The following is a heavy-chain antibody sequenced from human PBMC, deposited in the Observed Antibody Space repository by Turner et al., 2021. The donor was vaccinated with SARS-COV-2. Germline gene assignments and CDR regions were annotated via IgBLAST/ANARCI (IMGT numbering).Heavy chain of an antibody. CDR2: IIPIFGTA. CDR1: GGTFSTFSSYA. D-gene: IGHD1-26*01. J-gene: IGHJ4*02. Sequence: QVQLVQSGAEMKKPGSSVKVSCKASGGTFSTFSSYAINWVRQAPGQGLEWMGGIIPIFGTANYAQKFQGRVTITADESTSTAYMELSSLRSEDTAVYYCATYVSELLSWGQGTLVTVSS. CDR3: ATYVSELLS. V-gene: IGHV1-69*01.